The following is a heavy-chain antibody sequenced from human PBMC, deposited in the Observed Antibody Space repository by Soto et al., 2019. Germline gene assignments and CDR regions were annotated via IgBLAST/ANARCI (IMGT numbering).Heavy chain of an antibody. J-gene: IGHJ4*02. D-gene: IGHD2-8*02. V-gene: IGHV4-39*07. CDR3: ARDKITGLFDY. CDR1: GASISSSSYS. Sequence: TSDTLSLTCTVSGASISSSSYSWGWIRQPPGKGLEWIGSIHHSGNTYYNPSLKSRVTISVDTSKNQFSLKLTSVTAADTAMYYCARDKITGLFDYWGQGTLVTVSS. CDR2: IHHSGNT.